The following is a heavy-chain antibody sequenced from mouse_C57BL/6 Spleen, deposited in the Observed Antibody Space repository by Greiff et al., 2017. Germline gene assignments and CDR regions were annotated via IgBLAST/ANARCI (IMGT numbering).Heavy chain of an antibody. CDR1: GFTFSDYG. Sequence: DVMLVESGGGLVKPGGSLKLSCAASGFTFSDYGMHWVRQAPEKGLEWVAYISSGSSTIYYADTVKGRFTISRDNAKNTLFLQMTSLRAEDTAMYYCATPYYGNDFDYWGQGTTLTVSS. V-gene: IGHV5-17*01. CDR2: ISSGSSTI. CDR3: ATPYYGNDFDY. J-gene: IGHJ2*01. D-gene: IGHD2-10*01.